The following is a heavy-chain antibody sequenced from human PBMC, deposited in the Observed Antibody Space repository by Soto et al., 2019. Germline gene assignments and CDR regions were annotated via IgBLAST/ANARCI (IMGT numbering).Heavy chain of an antibody. J-gene: IGHJ4*02. D-gene: IGHD3-10*01. CDR1: GFTCSSYD. V-gene: IGHV3-13*04. CDR3: ARGLYYGSGSYYQYFEY. CDR2: IGTAGDT. Sequence: PGGSLRLSCAASGFTCSSYDMHWVRQATGKDLEWVSAIGTAGDTYYPGSVKGRFTISRENAKNSLYLQMNSLRAGDTAVYYCARGLYYGSGSYYQYFEYWGQGTLVTVSS.